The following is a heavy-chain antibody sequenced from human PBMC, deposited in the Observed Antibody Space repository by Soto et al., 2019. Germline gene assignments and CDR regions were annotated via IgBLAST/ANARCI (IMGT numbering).Heavy chain of an antibody. CDR2: ISSSSSYI. V-gene: IGHV3-21*01. CDR3: ARDNKGYCSGGSCYRLNAFDI. D-gene: IGHD2-15*01. J-gene: IGHJ3*02. Sequence: GGSLRLSCAASGFTFSSYSMNWVRQAPGKGLEWVSSISSSSSYIYYADSVKGRFTISRDNAKNSLYLQMNSLRAEDTAVYYCARDNKGYCSGGSCYRLNAFDIWGQGTMVTVPS. CDR1: GFTFSSYS.